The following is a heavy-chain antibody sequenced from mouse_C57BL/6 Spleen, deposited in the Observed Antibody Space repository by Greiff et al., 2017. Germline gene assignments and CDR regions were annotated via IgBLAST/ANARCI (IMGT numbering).Heavy chain of an antibody. CDR3: ARKGSITTVVGAMDY. V-gene: IGHV8-12*01. D-gene: IGHD1-1*01. Sequence: QATLKVSGPGILQSSQTLSLTCSFSGFSLSTSGMGVSWIRQPSGKGLEWLAHIYWDDDKRYNPSLKSRLTISKDTSRNQVFLKITSVDTADTATYYCARKGSITTVVGAMDYWGQGTSVTVSS. CDR2: IYWDDDK. CDR1: GFSLSTSGMG. J-gene: IGHJ4*01.